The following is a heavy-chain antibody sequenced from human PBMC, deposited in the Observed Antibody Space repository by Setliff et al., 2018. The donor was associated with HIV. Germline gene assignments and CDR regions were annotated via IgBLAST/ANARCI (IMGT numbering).Heavy chain of an antibody. CDR3: ARASGDAYRHPRDYNYYYMDV. Sequence: PSETLSLTCTVSGGSISSGAYYWTWIRQQPGKGLEWIGYIYHSGITYYNPSLKSRINISVDTSKNQFSLNLSSVTAADTAAYFCARASGDAYRHPRDYNYYYMDVWGKGDMVTVSS. V-gene: IGHV4-31*03. J-gene: IGHJ6*03. D-gene: IGHD4-4*01. CDR1: GGSISSGAYY. CDR2: IYHSGIT.